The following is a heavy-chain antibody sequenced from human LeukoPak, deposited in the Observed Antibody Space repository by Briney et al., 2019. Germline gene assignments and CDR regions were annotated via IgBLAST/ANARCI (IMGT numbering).Heavy chain of an antibody. CDR3: ARAAYYYDSSGYYPDASDI. V-gene: IGHV4-30-4*08. D-gene: IGHD3-22*01. CDR1: GGSISSGDYY. CDR2: IYYSGST. Sequence: SGTLSLTCTVAGGSISSGDYYWSWIRQPPGKGLEWIGYIYYSGSTYYNPSLKSRVTISVDTSKNQFSLKLSSVTAAVTAVYYCARAAYYYDSSGYYPDASDICGQGTMVTVSS. J-gene: IGHJ3*02.